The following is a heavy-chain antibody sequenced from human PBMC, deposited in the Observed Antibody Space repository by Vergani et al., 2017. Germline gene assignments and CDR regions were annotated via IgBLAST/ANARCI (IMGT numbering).Heavy chain of an antibody. D-gene: IGHD4-23*01. Sequence: QVQLQESGPGLVKPSQTLSLTCTVSGGSISSGSYYWSWIRQPAGKGLEWIGRIYTSGSTNYNPSLKRRVTISVDTSKNQFSLKLSSVTDADTAVYYWARDYGGISYGMDVWGQGATVTVSS. CDR2: IYTSGST. J-gene: IGHJ6*02. CDR3: ARDYGGISYGMDV. V-gene: IGHV4-61*02. CDR1: GGSISSGSYY.